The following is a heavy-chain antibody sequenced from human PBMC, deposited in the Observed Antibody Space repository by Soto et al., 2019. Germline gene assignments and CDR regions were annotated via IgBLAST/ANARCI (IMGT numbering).Heavy chain of an antibody. V-gene: IGHV5-51*01. CDR1: GYSFTSYW. CDR3: ARLPTLYSGSYFDY. D-gene: IGHD1-26*01. Sequence: PGESLKISCQGSGYSFTSYWIGWVRQMPGKGLEWVGIIYPGDSDTRYSPSFQGQVTISADKSISTAFLQWSSLKASDTAMYYCARLPTLYSGSYFDYWGQGALVTVSS. CDR2: IYPGDSDT. J-gene: IGHJ4*02.